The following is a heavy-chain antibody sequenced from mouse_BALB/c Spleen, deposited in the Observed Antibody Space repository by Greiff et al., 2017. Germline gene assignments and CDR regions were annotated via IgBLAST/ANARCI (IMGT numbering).Heavy chain of an antibody. V-gene: IGHV2-6-7*01. J-gene: IGHJ2*01. D-gene: IGHD2-1*01. CDR3: ARDARGNPYYFDY. CDR1: GFSLTGYG. CDR2: IWGDGST. Sequence: QVQLQQSGPGLVAPSQSLSITCTVSGFSLTGYGVNWVRQPPGKGLEWLGMIWGDGSTDYNSALKSRLSISKDNSKSQVFLKMNSLQTDDTARYYCARDARGNPYYFDYWGQGTTLTVSS.